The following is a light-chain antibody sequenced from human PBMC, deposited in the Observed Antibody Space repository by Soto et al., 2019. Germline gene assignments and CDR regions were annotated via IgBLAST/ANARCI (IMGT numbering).Light chain of an antibody. J-gene: IGKJ1*01. CDR3: QQYNSYSRT. CDR2: DAS. V-gene: IGKV1-5*01. Sequence: IQMTQSNSILSASVGDRVTVTCRAGQSISSWLAWYQQKPGKAPKLLIYDASSLESGVPSRFSGSGSGTEFTLTISSLQPDDFATYYCQQYNSYSRTFGQRTKVDIK. CDR1: QSISSW.